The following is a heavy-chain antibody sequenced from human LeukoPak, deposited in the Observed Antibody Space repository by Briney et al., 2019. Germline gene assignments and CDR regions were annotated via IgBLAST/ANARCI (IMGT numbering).Heavy chain of an antibody. D-gene: IGHD3-22*01. CDR2: INPSGGST. CDR3: ARGHTRRGLVVVVGQDAFDI. CDR1: GYTFTSYY. J-gene: IGHJ3*02. V-gene: IGHV1-46*01. Sequence: ASVNVSCKASGYTFTSYYMHWVRQAPGQGLEWMGLINPSGGSTSYAQKFQGRVTMTRDTSTSTVYMELSSLRSEDTAVYYCARGHTRRGLVVVVGQDAFDIWGQGTMVTVSS.